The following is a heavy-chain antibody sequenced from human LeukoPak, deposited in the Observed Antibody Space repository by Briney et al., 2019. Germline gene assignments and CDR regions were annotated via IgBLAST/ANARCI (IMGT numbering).Heavy chain of an antibody. Sequence: SVKVSCKASRGTSSSHAISWVRQAPGQGLEWMGRIIPNLGTTNRAQNFQDRVTLTADKSTNTAYMELTSLTSDDTAVYYCATTNDGGGYQWGDFFDFWGQGTLVTVSS. J-gene: IGHJ4*02. CDR2: IIPNLGTT. CDR1: RGTSSSHA. D-gene: IGHD3-22*01. V-gene: IGHV1-69*04. CDR3: ATTNDGGGYQWGDFFDF.